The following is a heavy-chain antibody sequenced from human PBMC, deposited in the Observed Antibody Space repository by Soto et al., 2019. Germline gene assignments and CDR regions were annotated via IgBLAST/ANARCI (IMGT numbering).Heavy chain of an antibody. V-gene: IGHV4-31*03. CDR1: GGSISSGDYY. CDR2: IYYSGST. Sequence: PSETLSLTCTFSGGSISSGDYYWSWIRQHPEKGLEWIGYIYYSGSTYYNPSLKSRVTISVDTTKNQFSLKLSSVTAADTAVYYCSRDNVVGATGYYYGMDVWGQGTTVTVSS. CDR3: SRDNVVGATGYYYGMDV. D-gene: IGHD1-26*01. J-gene: IGHJ6*02.